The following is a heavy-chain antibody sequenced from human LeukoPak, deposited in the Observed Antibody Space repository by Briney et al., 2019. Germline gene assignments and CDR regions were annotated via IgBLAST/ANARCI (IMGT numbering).Heavy chain of an antibody. CDR1: GFTFSSYA. V-gene: IGHV3-64*01. J-gene: IGHJ5*02. CDR3: AKDREMVRGGHWFDP. CDR2: ISSNGGST. Sequence: PGGSLRLSCAASGFTFSSYAMHWVRQAPGKGLEYVSAISSNGGSTYYANSVKGRFTISRDNSKNTLYLQMNSLRAEDTAVYYCAKDREMVRGGHWFDPWGQGTLVTVSS. D-gene: IGHD3-10*01.